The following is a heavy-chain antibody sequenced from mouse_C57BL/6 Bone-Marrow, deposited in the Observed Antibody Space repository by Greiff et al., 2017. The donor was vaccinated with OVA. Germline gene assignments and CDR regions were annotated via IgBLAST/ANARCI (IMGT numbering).Heavy chain of an antibody. CDR3: ARNLPYYAMDY. CDR1: GFTFSSYA. CDR2: ISDGGSYT. J-gene: IGHJ4*01. V-gene: IGHV5-4*01. Sequence: EVQRVESGGGLVKPGGSLKLSCAASGFTFSSYAMSWVRQTPEKRLEWVATISDGGSYTYYPDNVKGRFTISRDNAKNNLYLQMSHLKSEDTAMYYCARNLPYYAMDYWGQGTSVTVSS.